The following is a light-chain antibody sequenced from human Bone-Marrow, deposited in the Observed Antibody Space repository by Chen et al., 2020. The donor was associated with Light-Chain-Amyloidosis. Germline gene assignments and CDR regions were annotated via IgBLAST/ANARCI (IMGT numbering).Light chain of an antibody. CDR1: NIGSTS. CDR3: QVWERSSDRPV. CDR2: EDS. V-gene: IGLV3-21*02. J-gene: IGLJ3*02. Sequence: SYVLTQPSSVSVAPGQTATIACGGNNIGSTSVHWYQQTPGQAPLLVVYEDSDRPSGIPERLSGSNSGNTATLTISRVEAGDEADYYCQVWERSSDRPVFGGGTKLTVL.